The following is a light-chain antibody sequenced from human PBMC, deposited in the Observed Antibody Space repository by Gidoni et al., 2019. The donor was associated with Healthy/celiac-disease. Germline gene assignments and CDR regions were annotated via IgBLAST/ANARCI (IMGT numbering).Light chain of an antibody. CDR1: QSVSSN. J-gene: IGKJ1*01. Sequence: EIVMTQSTATLSVSPGERATLSCRASQSVSSNFAWYQQKPGQAPRLLIYGASTRATGIPARFSGSGSGTEFTLTISSLQSEDFAVYYCQQYNTWPTWTFXQXTKVEIK. V-gene: IGKV3-15*01. CDR2: GAS. CDR3: QQYNTWPTWT.